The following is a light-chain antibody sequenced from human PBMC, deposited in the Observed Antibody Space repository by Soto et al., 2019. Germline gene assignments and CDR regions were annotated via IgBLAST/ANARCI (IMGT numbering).Light chain of an antibody. Sequence: QSVLTKLVSGNRSPGRSITISCTGTISDISANNFVSWYQQHPGKAPILMIYHVTDRPSGVSNRFSASKSGNTASLTISGLQSEDEADYYCSSYTTSSSFVFGTGTKVTVL. J-gene: IGLJ1*01. CDR3: SSYTTSSSFV. V-gene: IGLV2-14*01. CDR2: HVT. CDR1: ISDISANNF.